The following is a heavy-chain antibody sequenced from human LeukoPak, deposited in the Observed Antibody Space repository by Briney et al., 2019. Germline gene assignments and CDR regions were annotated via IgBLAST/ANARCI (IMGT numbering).Heavy chain of an antibody. D-gene: IGHD1-26*01. J-gene: IGHJ3*02. Sequence: GGSLRLSCAASGFTFSDFYMSWIRQAPGKGLEWVSYISSSSSTIYYADSMKGRFTISRDNAKNSLYLQMNSLRAEDTAVYYCARPLGATTDDAFDIWGQGTMVTVSS. CDR3: ARPLGATTDDAFDI. CDR2: ISSSSSTI. CDR1: GFTFSDFY. V-gene: IGHV3-11*04.